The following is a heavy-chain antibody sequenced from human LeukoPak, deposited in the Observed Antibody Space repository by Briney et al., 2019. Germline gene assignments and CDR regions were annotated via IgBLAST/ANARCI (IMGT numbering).Heavy chain of an antibody. CDR1: GGSISSRTW. V-gene: IGHV4-4*02. CDR2: IYHSGYT. J-gene: IGHJ3*01. Sequence: PSETLSLTCTVSGGSISSRTWWGCVRQPPGKGLEWIGEIYHSGYTNYNPSFKSRVTISEDQSRNQFSLRLTSVTAADTAIYYCAGPAYNSGGYTFDVWGQGTMVSVSS. CDR3: AGPAYNSGGYTFDV. D-gene: IGHD6-19*01.